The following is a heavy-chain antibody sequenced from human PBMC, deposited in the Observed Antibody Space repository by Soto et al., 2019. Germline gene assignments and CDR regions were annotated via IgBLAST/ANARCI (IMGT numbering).Heavy chain of an antibody. D-gene: IGHD6-6*01. CDR1: GGSISSSSYY. CDR3: ASATSGGIEARWSGYYYYYGMDV. CDR2: IYYSGST. Sequence: ETLSLTGPVSGGSISSSSYYGGWIRQPPGKGLEWIGSIYYSGSTYYNPSLKSRVTISVDTSKNQFSLKLSSVTAADTAVYYCASATSGGIEARWSGYYYYYGMDVWGQGTKVTVYS. J-gene: IGHJ6*02. V-gene: IGHV4-39*01.